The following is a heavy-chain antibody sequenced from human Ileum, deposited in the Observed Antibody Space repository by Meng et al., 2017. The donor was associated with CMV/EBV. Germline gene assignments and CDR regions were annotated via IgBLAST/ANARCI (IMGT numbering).Heavy chain of an antibody. J-gene: IGHJ4*02. Sequence: QAPPQESGPRPVKPPQTLSPPRTVSDGPIATDIFHWSWVRLTPGKGMEWIAFIHHSGRTSYNPYIKSRFTISVDTSNNQFSLTVTSVTAADTAVYYCARVSWWAGSQMIQTFDSWGQGTLVTVSS. V-gene: IGHV4-30-4*01. D-gene: IGHD3/OR15-3a*01. CDR1: DGPIATDIFH. CDR2: IHHSGRT. CDR3: ARVSWWAGSQMIQTFDS.